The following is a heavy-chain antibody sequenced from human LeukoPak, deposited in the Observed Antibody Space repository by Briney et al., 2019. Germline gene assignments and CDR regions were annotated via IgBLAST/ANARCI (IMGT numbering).Heavy chain of an antibody. V-gene: IGHV1-8*02. CDR2: MNPNSGNT. J-gene: IGHJ6*02. CDR1: GYTFTSYY. D-gene: IGHD1-20*01. Sequence: ASVKVSCKASGYTFTSYYMHWVRHATGQGLEWMGWMNPNSGNTGYAQKFQGRVTMTRNTSISTAYMELSSLRSEDTAVYYCAREYNWNPTYYYYYGMDVWGQGTTVTVSS. CDR3: AREYNWNPTYYYYYGMDV.